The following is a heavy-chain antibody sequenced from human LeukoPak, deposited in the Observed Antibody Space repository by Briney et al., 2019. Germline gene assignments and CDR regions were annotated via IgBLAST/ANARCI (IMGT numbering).Heavy chain of an antibody. V-gene: IGHV1-18*04. CDR3: ARDIQTVAGHPVDY. CDR2: INTYNGNT. CDR1: GYTFTGYY. D-gene: IGHD6-19*01. J-gene: IGHJ4*02. Sequence: GASVKVSCKASGYTFTGYYMHWVRQAPGQGLEWMGWINTYNGNTHFAQKFQDRVTLTTDTPTSTVFMDLRSLTSDDTAVYFCARDIQTVAGHPVDYWGQGTLVTVSS.